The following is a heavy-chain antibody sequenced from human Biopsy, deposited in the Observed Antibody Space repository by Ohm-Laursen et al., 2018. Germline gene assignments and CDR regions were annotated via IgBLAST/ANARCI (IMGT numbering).Heavy chain of an antibody. CDR3: ARGLPRIAPMVRGRRTWFDP. Sequence: GTLSLTCAVYGGAFRGYYWGWIRPTPREGVGWGGENNHNGNNNYKPSLDSRVAISADTSKNQFSLNLYSGTAADTAVYFCARGLPRIAPMVRGRRTWFDPWGQGTLVTVSS. V-gene: IGHV4-34*01. J-gene: IGHJ5*02. D-gene: IGHD3-10*01. CDR1: GGAFRGYY. CDR2: NNHNGNN.